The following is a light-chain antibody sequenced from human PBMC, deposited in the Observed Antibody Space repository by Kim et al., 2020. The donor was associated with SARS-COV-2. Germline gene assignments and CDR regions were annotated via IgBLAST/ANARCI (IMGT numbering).Light chain of an antibody. V-gene: IGLV2-14*03. CDR1: SSDVGGSSS. CDR2: AVR. J-gene: IGLJ1*01. Sequence: QSITISCTGTSSDVGGSSSVSWYQQHPGKAPKLIIYAVRSRPSGVSNRLSASKSGNTASLTISGLQAEDEADYYCSSYTSSTTLLVFGTGTKVTVL. CDR3: SSYTSSTTLLV.